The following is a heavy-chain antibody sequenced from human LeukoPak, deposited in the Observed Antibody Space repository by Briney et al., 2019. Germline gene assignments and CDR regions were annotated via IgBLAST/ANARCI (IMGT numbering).Heavy chain of an antibody. Sequence: ASVKVSCKASGYTFTSYYMHWVRQATGQGLEWMGWMNPNSGNTGYAQKFQGRVTITRDTSISAAYMELSSLRSEDTAVYYCARAPMYSSSCVDYWGQGTLVTVSS. D-gene: IGHD6-13*01. CDR2: MNPNSGNT. CDR3: ARAPMYSSSCVDY. V-gene: IGHV1-8*03. CDR1: GYTFTSYY. J-gene: IGHJ4*02.